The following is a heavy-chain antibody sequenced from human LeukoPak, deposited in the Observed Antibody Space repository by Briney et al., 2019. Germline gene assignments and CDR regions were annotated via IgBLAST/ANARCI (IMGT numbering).Heavy chain of an antibody. D-gene: IGHD1-26*01. CDR1: VGTFNAYY. V-gene: IGHV4-34*01. CDR3: VRGNSGSYWGDSYYYMDV. Sequence: PSETLSLTCAVYVGTFNAYYCSSVRQPPGKGLECIVESNHRGSTTYNPSLQSRVPLSIATSKSQVSLTVTSLTAADTATYFCVRGNSGSYWGDSYYYMDVWGKGTTVTVSS. CDR2: SNHRGST. J-gene: IGHJ6*03.